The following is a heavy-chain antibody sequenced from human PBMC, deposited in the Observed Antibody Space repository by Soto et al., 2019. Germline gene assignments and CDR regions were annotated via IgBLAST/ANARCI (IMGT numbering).Heavy chain of an antibody. CDR3: VRVAAAVRVLDF. CDR1: GYTFTTYG. J-gene: IGHJ4*02. CDR2: ISAYNGNT. D-gene: IGHD6-13*01. V-gene: IGHV1-18*01. Sequence: QVQLMQSGAEVTKPGASVRVSCKASGYTFTTYGITWVRQAPGQGLEWMGWISAYNGNTNYAQKFQERVTMTTDTSTITDNMELRSLRSDDTAVYYCVRVAAAVRVLDFWGQGALVTVSS.